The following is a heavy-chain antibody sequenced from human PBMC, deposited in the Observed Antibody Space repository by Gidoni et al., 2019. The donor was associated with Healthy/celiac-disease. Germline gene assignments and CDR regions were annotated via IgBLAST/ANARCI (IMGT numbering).Heavy chain of an antibody. D-gene: IGHD3-10*01. CDR2: IYYSGST. J-gene: IGHJ6*02. Sequence: QLQLQESGPGLVKPSETLSLTCTVSGGSISSSSYYWGWIRQPPGKGLEWIGSIYYSGSTYYNPSLKSRVTISVDTSKNQFSLKLSSVTAADTAVYYCARQCGSGICGMDVWGQGTTVTVSS. V-gene: IGHV4-39*01. CDR1: GGSISSSSYY. CDR3: ARQCGSGICGMDV.